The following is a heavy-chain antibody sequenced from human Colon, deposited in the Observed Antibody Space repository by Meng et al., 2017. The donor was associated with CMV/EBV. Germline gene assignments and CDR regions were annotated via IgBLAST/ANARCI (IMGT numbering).Heavy chain of an antibody. V-gene: IGHV1-18*03. Sequence: ASVKVSCKASGYTFTSYGINWVRQAPGQGLEWMGWITTDNGKTKYAQKLQGRVTMTTDTSTSTAYMELRSLRSDDMAVYYCARGSDWFDPWGQGTLVTVSS. J-gene: IGHJ5*02. CDR1: GYTFTSYG. D-gene: IGHD6-6*01. CDR2: ITTDNGKT. CDR3: ARGSDWFDP.